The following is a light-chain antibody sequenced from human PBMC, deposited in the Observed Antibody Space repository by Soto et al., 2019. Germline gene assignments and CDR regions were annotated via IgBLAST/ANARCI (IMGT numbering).Light chain of an antibody. CDR1: SSDVGAFNY. CDR3: VSYTGHTTCPVV. Sequence: QSVLTQPPSASGSPGQSVTLSCTGTSSDVGAFNYVSWYQQHPGKAPKLIIYEVGRRPSGVSARFSGSKSGNTASLTVSGLQTGDEADYYCVSYTGHTTCPVVFGGGTKLTVL. CDR2: EVG. J-gene: IGLJ3*02. V-gene: IGLV2-8*01.